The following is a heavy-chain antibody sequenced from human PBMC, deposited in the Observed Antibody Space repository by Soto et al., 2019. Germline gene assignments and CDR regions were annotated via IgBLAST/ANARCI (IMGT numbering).Heavy chain of an antibody. CDR1: GFNFSSYA. D-gene: IGHD2-8*02. CDR3: AKATATGGGAFDI. CDR2: ILVGGST. Sequence: GGSLRLSCVGSGFNFSSYAMGWVRQAPGKGLEWVSTILVGGSTHYPDSVKGRFTISRDNSKNTVYLQMNSLTAGDTAVYYCAKATATGGGAFDICGQGTMVTVSS. V-gene: IGHV3-23*01. J-gene: IGHJ3*02.